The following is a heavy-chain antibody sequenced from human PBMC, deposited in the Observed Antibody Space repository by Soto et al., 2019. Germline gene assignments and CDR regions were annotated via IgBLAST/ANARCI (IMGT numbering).Heavy chain of an antibody. V-gene: IGHV1-69*06. J-gene: IGHJ5*02. Sequence: VQLVQSGAEVKKPGSSVKVSCKASGGTFSSYAISWVRQAPGQGLEWMGGIIPIFGTANYAQKFQGRVTITADKSTSTAYMELSSLRSEDTAVYYCARGASRVPAAITNWFDPWGQGTLVTVSS. CDR1: GGTFSSYA. CDR3: ARGASRVPAAITNWFDP. D-gene: IGHD2-2*02. CDR2: IIPIFGTA.